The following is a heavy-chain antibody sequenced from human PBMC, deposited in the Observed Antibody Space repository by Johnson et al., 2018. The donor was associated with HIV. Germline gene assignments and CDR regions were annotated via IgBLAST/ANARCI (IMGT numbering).Heavy chain of an antibody. CDR2: INWNGGST. CDR1: GFTFDDYG. D-gene: IGHD6-19*01. J-gene: IGHJ3*02. CDR3: AKVNRMEQWLAGGGAFDI. Sequence: VQLVESGGGVVRPGGSLRLSCAASGFTFDDYGMSWVRQAPGKGLEWVSGINWNGGSTGYADSVKGRFTISRDNAKNSLYLQMNSLRAEGTAVYYCAKVNRMEQWLAGGGAFDIWGQGTMVTVSS. V-gene: IGHV3-20*04.